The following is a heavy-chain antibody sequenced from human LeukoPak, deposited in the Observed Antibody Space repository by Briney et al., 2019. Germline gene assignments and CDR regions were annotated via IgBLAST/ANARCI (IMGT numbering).Heavy chain of an antibody. Sequence: GGSLRLSCTASGFTFGDYAMSWVRQAPGKGLEWVGFIRSKAYGGTAEYAASVKDRFTISRDDSKSIAYLQMNSLKTEDTAVYYCTRENWIGDSSGYHDYWGQGTLVTVSS. V-gene: IGHV3-49*04. J-gene: IGHJ4*02. D-gene: IGHD3-22*01. CDR1: GFTFGDYA. CDR3: TRENWIGDSSGYHDY. CDR2: IRSKAYGGTA.